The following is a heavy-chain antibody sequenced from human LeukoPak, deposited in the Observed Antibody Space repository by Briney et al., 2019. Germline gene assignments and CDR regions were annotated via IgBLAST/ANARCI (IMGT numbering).Heavy chain of an antibody. CDR3: AKDRVGYYDILTGYYADYYYYGMDV. CDR2: ISYDGVNK. J-gene: IGHJ6*02. Sequence: PGGSLRLSCAASGFTFSSYGMHWVRQAPGKGLGWVAVISYDGVNKYYADSVKGRFTISRDNSKNTLYVQMNSLRPEDTAVYSCAKDRVGYYDILTGYYADYYYYGMDVWGQGTTVTVSS. V-gene: IGHV3-30*18. D-gene: IGHD3-9*01. CDR1: GFTFSSYG.